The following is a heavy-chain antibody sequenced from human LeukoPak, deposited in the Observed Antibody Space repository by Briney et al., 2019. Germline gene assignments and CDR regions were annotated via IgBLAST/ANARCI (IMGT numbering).Heavy chain of an antibody. V-gene: IGHV3-30*02. CDR3: AKPDRYSSSWSEGQH. CDR1: GFTFSSYG. CDR2: IRYDGSNK. D-gene: IGHD6-13*01. Sequence: PGGSLRLSCAASGFTFSSYGMHWVRQAPGKGLEWVAFIRYDGSNKYYADSVKGRFTISRDNSKNTLYLQMNSLRAEDTAVYYCAKPDRYSSSWSEGQHWGQGTLVTVSS. J-gene: IGHJ1*01.